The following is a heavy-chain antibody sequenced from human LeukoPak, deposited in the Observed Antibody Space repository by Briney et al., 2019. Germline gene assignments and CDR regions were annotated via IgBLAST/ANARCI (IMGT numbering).Heavy chain of an antibody. Sequence: PGGSLRLSCAASGFTFSSYEMNWVRQAPGQGLEWVSYISSSGSTIYYADSVKGRFTISRDNAKNSPYLQMNSLRAEDTAVYYCARAGITMIENWGQGTLVTVSS. J-gene: IGHJ4*02. D-gene: IGHD3-22*01. CDR3: ARAGITMIEN. CDR2: ISSSGSTI. V-gene: IGHV3-48*03. CDR1: GFTFSSYE.